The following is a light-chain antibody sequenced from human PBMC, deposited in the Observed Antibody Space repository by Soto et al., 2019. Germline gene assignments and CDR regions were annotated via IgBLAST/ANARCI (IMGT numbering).Light chain of an antibody. V-gene: IGKV3-15*01. J-gene: IGKJ5*01. CDR3: QQYNNWPPVT. CDR2: GAS. Sequence: ETVMTQSPASLSVSPGERATLSCRASQSVSSNVAWYQQTPGQAPRLLIYGASTRAAGIPDRFSGSGSGTEFILTISILQSEDFSIYYCQQYNNWPPVTFGQGTRLHIK. CDR1: QSVSSN.